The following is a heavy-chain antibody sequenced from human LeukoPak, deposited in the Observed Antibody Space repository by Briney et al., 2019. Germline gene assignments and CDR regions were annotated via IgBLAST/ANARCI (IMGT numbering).Heavy chain of an antibody. CDR1: GGSISSSNW. CDR3: ARQAGSGSYYNALGY. D-gene: IGHD3-10*01. Sequence: SGTLSLTCAVSGGSISSSNWWSWVRQPPGKGLEWIGEIYHSGSTNYNPSLKSRVTISVDKSKNQFSLKLSSVTAADTAVYYCARQAGSGSYYNALGYWGQGTLVTVSS. J-gene: IGHJ4*02. V-gene: IGHV4-4*02. CDR2: IYHSGST.